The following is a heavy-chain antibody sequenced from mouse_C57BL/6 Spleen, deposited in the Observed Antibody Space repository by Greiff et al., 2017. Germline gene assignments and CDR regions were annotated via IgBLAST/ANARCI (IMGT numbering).Heavy chain of an antibody. V-gene: IGHV1-80*01. CDR2: IYPGDGDT. CDR3: ARDGLLGFAY. Sequence: QVQLQQSGAELVKPGASVKISCKASGYAFSSYWMYWVKQRPGKGLEWIGQIYPGDGDTNYNGKFKGKATLTADKSSSTAYMQLSSLTSEDSAVYFCARDGLLGFAYWGQGTLVTVSA. D-gene: IGHD3-1*01. CDR1: GYAFSSYW. J-gene: IGHJ3*01.